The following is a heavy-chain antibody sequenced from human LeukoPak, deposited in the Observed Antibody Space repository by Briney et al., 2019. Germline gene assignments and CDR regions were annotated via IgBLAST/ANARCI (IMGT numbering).Heavy chain of an antibody. Sequence: ASVKVSCKASGYTFTSYDINWVRQATGQGLEWMGWMNPNSGNTGYAQKFQGRVTMTRNTSTSTAYMELSSLRSEDTAVYYCARGVGTYYDFWSGRNWFDPWGQGTLVTVSS. J-gene: IGHJ5*02. CDR3: ARGVGTYYDFWSGRNWFDP. V-gene: IGHV1-8*01. D-gene: IGHD3-3*01. CDR2: MNPNSGNT. CDR1: GYTFTSYD.